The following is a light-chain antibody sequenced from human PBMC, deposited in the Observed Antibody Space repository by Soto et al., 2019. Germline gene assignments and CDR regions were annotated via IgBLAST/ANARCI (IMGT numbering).Light chain of an antibody. V-gene: IGKV3-11*01. J-gene: IGKJ4*01. CDR2: DAS. CDR3: QQRSTWPPALS. CDR1: QSVRTF. Sequence: EIVLTQSPATLSLSPGERATLSCRASQSVRTFLAWYQQKPGQAPRLLIYDASKRATGIPDRFSGSGSGTDFALNLSSLDPEDFAVYYCQQRSTWPPALSFGGGTKVEI.